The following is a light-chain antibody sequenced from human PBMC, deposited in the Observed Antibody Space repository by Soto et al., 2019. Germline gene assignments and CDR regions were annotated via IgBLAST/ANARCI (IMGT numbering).Light chain of an antibody. V-gene: IGKV1-5*03. J-gene: IGKJ1*01. CDR3: ELYNSYSEA. Sequence: EIQVTQSTPTLSGSVGDRVAITCRASQTISSWLAWDQQKPGKATKLLIYKASTLKSGVPSRFSGSGSGTEFTLTISSLQPDDFATYYCELYNSYSEAFGQGTMVDIK. CDR1: QTISSW. CDR2: KAS.